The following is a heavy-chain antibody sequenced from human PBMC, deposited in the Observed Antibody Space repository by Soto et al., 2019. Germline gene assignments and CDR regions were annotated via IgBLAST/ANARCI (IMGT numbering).Heavy chain of an antibody. V-gene: IGHV4-59*11. J-gene: IGHJ4*01. CDR2: IHSSGGT. Sequence: QVQLQESGPGLVDPAQTLSLTCTVSGGSIIGHFWSWIRQPPGKGLEWIGTIHSSGGTNYNPSLKSRVTISVDTSNNQFSLDLTSVTAADTAIYYCARSRSNWDYWGHGTLVTVSS. D-gene: IGHD4-4*01. CDR1: GGSIIGHF. CDR3: ARSRSNWDY.